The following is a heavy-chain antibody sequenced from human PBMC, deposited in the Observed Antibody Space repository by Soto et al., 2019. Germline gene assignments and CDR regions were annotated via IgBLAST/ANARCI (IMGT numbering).Heavy chain of an antibody. D-gene: IGHD3-9*01. Sequence: ASVKVSCKASGYTFTSYDINWVRQATGQGLEWMGWMNPNSGNTGYAQKFQGRVTMTRNTSISTAYMELSSLRSEDTAVYYCARNYDILTTYHMDVWGKGTTVTVSS. CDR2: MNPNSGNT. V-gene: IGHV1-8*01. CDR3: ARNYDILTTYHMDV. CDR1: GYTFTSYD. J-gene: IGHJ6*03.